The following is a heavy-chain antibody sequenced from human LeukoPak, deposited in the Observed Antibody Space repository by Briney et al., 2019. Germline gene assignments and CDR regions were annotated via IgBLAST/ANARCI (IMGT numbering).Heavy chain of an antibody. CDR1: RFTFSDYY. CDR2: ISSSGSII. Sequence: TGGSLRLSCAASRFTFSDYYMSWIRQAPGKGLEWVSYISSSGSIIYYADSVKGRFTISRDNAKNSLYLQMNSLRAEETAVYYCARDWGLGRRHPEGFFDYWGQGTLVTVSS. V-gene: IGHV3-11*01. J-gene: IGHJ4*02. CDR3: ARDWGLGRRHPEGFFDY. D-gene: IGHD1-1*01.